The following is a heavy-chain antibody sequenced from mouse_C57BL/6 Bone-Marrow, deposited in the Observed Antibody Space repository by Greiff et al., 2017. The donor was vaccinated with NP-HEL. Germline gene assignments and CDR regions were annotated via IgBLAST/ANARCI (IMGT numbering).Heavy chain of an antibody. V-gene: IGHV1-39*01. Sequence: VQLQQSGPELVKPGASVKISCKASGYYFTDYYMHWVKQSNGKSLEWIGVINPDYGATSYNPKFQGKATLTVDTSSSTAYLQLNSLTSEDAAVYYCAEGFAYWGQGTLVTVSA. CDR3: AEGFAY. J-gene: IGHJ3*01. CDR2: INPDYGAT. CDR1: GYYFTDYY.